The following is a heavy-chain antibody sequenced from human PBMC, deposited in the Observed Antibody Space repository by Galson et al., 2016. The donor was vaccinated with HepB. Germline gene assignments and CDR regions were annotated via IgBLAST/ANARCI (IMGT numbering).Heavy chain of an antibody. CDR3: VRGIDWAFDS. CDR1: GFALSSNS. Sequence: SLRLSCAGSGFALSSNSMNWVRQAPGTGLQWVAKISASGVTYHADSVWGRFTISRDDAKNSLDLEMNRLRDEDTAVYFCVRGIDWAFDSWGQGALVTVSS. D-gene: IGHD3-9*01. V-gene: IGHV3-48*02. CDR2: ISASGVT. J-gene: IGHJ4*02.